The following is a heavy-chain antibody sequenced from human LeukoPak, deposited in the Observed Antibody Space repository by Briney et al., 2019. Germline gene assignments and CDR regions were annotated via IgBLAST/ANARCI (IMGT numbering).Heavy chain of an antibody. CDR1: GFTFSRYG. CDR2: ISYDGTNK. Sequence: GGSLRLSCAASGFTFSRYGMHWVRQAPGKGLEWVAVISYDGTNKYYADSVKGRFTISRDNSKNTLYLQMNSLRTDDAAVYYCAKFWTGVAATPAYWGQGTLVTVSS. J-gene: IGHJ4*02. V-gene: IGHV3-30*18. CDR3: AKFWTGVAATPAY. D-gene: IGHD2-15*01.